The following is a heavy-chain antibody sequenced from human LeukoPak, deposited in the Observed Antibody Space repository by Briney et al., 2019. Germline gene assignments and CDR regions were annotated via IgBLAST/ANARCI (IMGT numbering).Heavy chain of an antibody. Sequence: GGSLRLSCAASGFTFNSYWMSWVRQAPGKGLEWVANIKQDGSEKYYVDSVKGRFTISRDNAKNSLYLQMNSLRAEDTAVYYCARGLGPYSRGYWGQGTLVTVSS. V-gene: IGHV3-7*01. CDR2: IKQDGSEK. CDR3: ARGLGPYSRGY. J-gene: IGHJ4*02. CDR1: GFTFNSYW. D-gene: IGHD5-18*01.